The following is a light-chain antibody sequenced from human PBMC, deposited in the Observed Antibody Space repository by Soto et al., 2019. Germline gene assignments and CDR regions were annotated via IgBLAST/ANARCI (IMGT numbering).Light chain of an antibody. V-gene: IGKV1-27*01. Sequence: DIQMTQSPTSLSASVGDRVTITCRASQGIRNYVAWYQQIPGKAPKLLLYAASTLQAGVTSRFSGSGYGTDFTLTINGLPAEDVATYCCQKYSSVPAFGPGTKVEIK. CDR1: QGIRNY. CDR3: QKYSSVPA. J-gene: IGKJ3*01. CDR2: AAS.